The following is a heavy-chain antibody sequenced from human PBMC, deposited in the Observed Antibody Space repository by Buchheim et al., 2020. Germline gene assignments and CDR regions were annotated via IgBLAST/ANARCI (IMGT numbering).Heavy chain of an antibody. CDR1: GFTFSSYG. V-gene: IGHV3-33*06. J-gene: IGHJ6*02. CDR3: AKEGNWNYLYYYYGMDV. CDR2: IWYDGSNK. D-gene: IGHD1-7*01. Sequence: QVQLVESGGGVVQPGRSLRLSCAASGFTFSSYGMHWVRQAPGKGLEWVAVIWYDGSNKYYADSVKGRFTISRVNSKNTLYLQMNSLRAEDTAVYYCAKEGNWNYLYYYYGMDVWGQGTT.